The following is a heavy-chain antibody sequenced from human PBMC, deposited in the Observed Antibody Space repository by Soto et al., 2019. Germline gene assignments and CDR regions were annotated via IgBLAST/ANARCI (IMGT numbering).Heavy chain of an antibody. V-gene: IGHV1-69*13. D-gene: IGHD3-16*01. Sequence: SVKVSCKASGGTFSSYAISWVRQAPGQGLEWMGGIIPIFGTANYAQKFQGRVTITADESTSTAYMELSSLRSEDTAVDYCARDGPDYYDDVFDIWGKGKMVTVSS. J-gene: IGHJ3*02. CDR2: IIPIFGTA. CDR3: ARDGPDYYDDVFDI. CDR1: GGTFSSYA.